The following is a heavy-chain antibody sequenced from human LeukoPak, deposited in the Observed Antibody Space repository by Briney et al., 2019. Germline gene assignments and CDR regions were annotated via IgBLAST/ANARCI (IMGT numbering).Heavy chain of an antibody. D-gene: IGHD5-24*01. CDR3: AKDIQLST. CDR2: ISFSGDNS. V-gene: IGHV3-23*01. J-gene: IGHJ3*01. CDR1: GFNFRDAA. Sequence: PGGSLRLSCAASGFNFRDAAMTWVRQAPGKGLEWVALISFSGDNSYYADSVKGRFSVSSDNSENTLSLQMNSLRVEDTARYYCAKDIQLSTWGLGTMVTVSS.